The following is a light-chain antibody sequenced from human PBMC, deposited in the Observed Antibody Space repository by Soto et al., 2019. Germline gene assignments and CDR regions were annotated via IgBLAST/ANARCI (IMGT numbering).Light chain of an antibody. CDR2: AND. V-gene: IGLV1-44*01. Sequence: QSVLTQPPSASRTPGQRVTIPCSGSRSDIGSNSVNWYQQLPGAAPRLLIYANDHRPSGAPDRFSASKSCTSASLAISGVRSEDEAFYYCATWSDSLKGWVFGGGTKVTVL. CDR3: ATWSDSLKGWV. CDR1: RSDIGSNS. J-gene: IGLJ3*02.